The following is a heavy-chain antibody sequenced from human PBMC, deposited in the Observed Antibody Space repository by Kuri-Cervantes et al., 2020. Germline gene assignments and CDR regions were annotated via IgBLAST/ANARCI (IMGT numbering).Heavy chain of an antibody. CDR1: GGTFTSYD. D-gene: IGHD4-17*01. CDR3: ARVTLAPYYGDYEDDAFDI. Sequence: SVKVSCKASGGTFTSYDISWVRQAPGQGLEWMGGIIPIFGTTNYAQKFQGRVTITADESTSTAYMELSSLRSEDTAVYYCARVTLAPYYGDYEDDAFDIWGQGTMVTVSS. V-gene: IGHV1-69*13. J-gene: IGHJ3*02. CDR2: IIPIFGTT.